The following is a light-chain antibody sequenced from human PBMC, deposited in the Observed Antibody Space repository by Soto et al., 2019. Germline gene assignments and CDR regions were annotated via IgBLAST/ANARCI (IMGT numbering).Light chain of an antibody. CDR2: DAS. Sequence: DIPMPQSPSSLSASVGDRVTITCQASQDISNYLNWYQQKPGKAPKLLIYDASNLATGVPSRFSGSGSGTDFTFTISSLQPEDIATYYCQQYDNLPLTFGGGTKVEIK. V-gene: IGKV1-33*01. J-gene: IGKJ4*01. CDR1: QDISNY. CDR3: QQYDNLPLT.